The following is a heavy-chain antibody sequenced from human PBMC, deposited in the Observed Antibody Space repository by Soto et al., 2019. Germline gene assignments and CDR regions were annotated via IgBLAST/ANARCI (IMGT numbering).Heavy chain of an antibody. CDR1: GFTFSSYA. D-gene: IGHD2-15*01. V-gene: IGHV3-64*02. CDR3: ARYFRGGSEPSDGMDV. CDR2: ISSNGGST. Sequence: EVQLVESGEGLVQPGGSLRLSRAASGFTFSSYAMHWVRQAPGKGLEYVSAISSNGGSTYYADSVKGRFTISRDNSKNRLYLPMGSLRAEDMAVYYCARYFRGGSEPSDGMDVWGQGTTVTVSS. J-gene: IGHJ6*02.